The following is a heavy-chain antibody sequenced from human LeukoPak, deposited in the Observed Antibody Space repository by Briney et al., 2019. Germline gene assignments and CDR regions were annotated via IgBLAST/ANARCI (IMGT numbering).Heavy chain of an antibody. CDR2: IYSSGST. J-gene: IGHJ4*02. CDR1: GFTVSSNY. D-gene: IGHD2/OR15-2a*01. V-gene: IGHV3-53*01. CDR3: ARDSSSFPNYFDY. Sequence: PGGSLRLSCAASGFTVSSNYMRWVRQAPGRGLEWVSLIYSSGSTFYADSVRGRFTISRDNSKNTLYLQTNSLRPEDTAVYFCARDSSSFPNYFDYWGQGTLVTVSS.